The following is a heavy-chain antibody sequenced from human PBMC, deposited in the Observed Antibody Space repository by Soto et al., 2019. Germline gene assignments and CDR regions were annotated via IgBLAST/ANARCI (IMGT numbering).Heavy chain of an antibody. CDR1: GGTFSSYA. CDR2: IIPIFGTA. CDR3: ARERRWDIVVVLVDYYYYYGMDV. Sequence: GASVKVSCKASGGTFSSYAISWVRQAPGQGLEWMGGIIPIFGTANYAQKFQGRVTITADESTSTAYMELSSLRSEDTAVYYCARERRWDIVVVLVDYYYYYGMDVWGQGTTVTV. V-gene: IGHV1-69*13. J-gene: IGHJ6*02. D-gene: IGHD2-2*01.